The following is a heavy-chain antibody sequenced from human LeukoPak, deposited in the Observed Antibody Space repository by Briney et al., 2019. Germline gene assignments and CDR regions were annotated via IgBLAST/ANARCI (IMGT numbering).Heavy chain of an antibody. CDR1: GFTVSSNY. CDR2: IYSGGST. D-gene: IGHD2-21*02. Sequence: GSLRLSCAASGFTVSSNYMSWVRQAPGRGLGGVSVIYSGGSTYYADSVRGRFTISRDNSRNTLFLQMNSLRADGTAVYYCARGYSSRAGTTDCCPLDYWGQGTLVTVSS. V-gene: IGHV3-66*01. J-gene: IGHJ4*02. CDR3: ARGYSSRAGTTDCCPLDY.